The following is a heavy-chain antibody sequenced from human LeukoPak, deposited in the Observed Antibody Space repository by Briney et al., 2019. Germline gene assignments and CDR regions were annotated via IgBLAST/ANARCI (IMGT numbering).Heavy chain of an antibody. D-gene: IGHD5-18*01. V-gene: IGHV1-3*01. Sequence: ASVKVSCKASGYTFTSYAMHWVRQAPGQRLEWMGWINAGNGNTKYSQKFQGRVTFTRDTSASTAYMELSSLRSEDTAVYYCARGEDVDTAMADYWGQGTLVTVSS. CDR1: GYTFTSYA. CDR2: INAGNGNT. J-gene: IGHJ4*02. CDR3: ARGEDVDTAMADY.